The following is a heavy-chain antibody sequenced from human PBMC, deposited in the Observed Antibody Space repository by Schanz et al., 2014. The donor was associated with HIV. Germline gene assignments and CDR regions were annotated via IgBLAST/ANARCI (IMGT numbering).Heavy chain of an antibody. D-gene: IGHD1-26*01. CDR2: VNPESGNT. V-gene: IGHV1-8*02. CDR1: GYTFSDYD. Sequence: QVQLVQSGPEVKKPGASVRVSCETSGYTFSDYDINWVRQAPGQGLEWMGWVNPESGNTGMADTFLGRLSLTRFTATGEAYMELDSRRAEDTAIYYCVRAASFHFDKEGYYRNWYFDFWGRGTLVAVSS. J-gene: IGHJ2*01. CDR3: VRAASFHFDKEGYYRNWYFDF.